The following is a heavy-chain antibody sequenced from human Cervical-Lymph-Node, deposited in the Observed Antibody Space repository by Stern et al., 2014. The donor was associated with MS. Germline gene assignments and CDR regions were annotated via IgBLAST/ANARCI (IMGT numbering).Heavy chain of an antibody. CDR3: ARDVTGMDV. V-gene: IGHV3-13*01. J-gene: IGHJ6*02. D-gene: IGHD5-18*01. CDR1: GFSFSSYD. Sequence: VQLVESGGGLIQPGGSLRLSCAASGFSFSSYDMHWVRQVAGKGLEWVSAIDTAGDTYYRGSVKGRFTISRETAKNSLYLQMNSLRAGDTAVYYCARDVTGMDVWGQGTTVTVPS. CDR2: IDTAGDT.